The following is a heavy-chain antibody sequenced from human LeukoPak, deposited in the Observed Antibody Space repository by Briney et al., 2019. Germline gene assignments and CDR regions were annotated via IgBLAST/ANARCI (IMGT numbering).Heavy chain of an antibody. J-gene: IGHJ4*02. CDR3: AKLHSSSWYYFDY. Sequence: GGSLRLSCAASGFTFSSYAMHWVRQAPGKGLEWVSAISGSGGSTYYADSVKGRFTISGDNSKNTLYLQMNSLRAEDTAVYYCAKLHSSSWYYFDYWGQGTLVTVSS. V-gene: IGHV3-23*01. D-gene: IGHD6-13*01. CDR2: ISGSGGST. CDR1: GFTFSSYA.